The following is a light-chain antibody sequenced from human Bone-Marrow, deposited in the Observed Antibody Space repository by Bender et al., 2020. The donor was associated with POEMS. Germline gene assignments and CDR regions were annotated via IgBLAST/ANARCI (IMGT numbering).Light chain of an antibody. Sequence: QSVLTQPPSASGTPGQRVTISCSGSTSNIGSNYVYWYQQFPGTAPKLLIYRSNERPSGVSNRFSGSKSGNTASLTISGLQAEDEADYYCSSYTLGHTLVFGTGTQVAVL. CDR1: TSNIGSNY. CDR3: SSYTLGHTLV. J-gene: IGLJ1*01. V-gene: IGLV1-47*01. CDR2: RSN.